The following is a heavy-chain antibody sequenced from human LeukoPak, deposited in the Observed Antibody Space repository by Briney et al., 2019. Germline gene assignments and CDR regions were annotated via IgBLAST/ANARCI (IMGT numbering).Heavy chain of an antibody. CDR2: IYYSGST. V-gene: IGHV4-59*08. D-gene: IGHD6-13*01. CDR1: GGSISSYY. CDR3: ASSSWYGRIDY. Sequence: SSETLSLTCSVSGGSISSYYWSWVRQPPAKRLEWIGYIYYSGSTNYNPSLKSRVTISVDTSKNQFSLKLSSVTAADTAVYYCASSSWYGRIDYWGQGTLVTVSS. J-gene: IGHJ4*02.